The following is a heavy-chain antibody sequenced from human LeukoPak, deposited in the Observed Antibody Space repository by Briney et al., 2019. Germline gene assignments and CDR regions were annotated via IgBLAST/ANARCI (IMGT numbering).Heavy chain of an antibody. J-gene: IGHJ6*02. CDR3: ARDHFVVVTATPDYYYYYGMDV. CDR1: GGSISSYY. Sequence: EPSETLSLTCTVSGGSISSYYWSWIRQPPGKGLEWIGYIYYSGSTNYNPSLKSRVTISVDTSKNQFSLRLSSVTAADTAVYYCARDHFVVVTATPDYYYYYGMDVWGQGTTVTVSS. CDR2: IYYSGST. V-gene: IGHV4-59*01. D-gene: IGHD2-21*02.